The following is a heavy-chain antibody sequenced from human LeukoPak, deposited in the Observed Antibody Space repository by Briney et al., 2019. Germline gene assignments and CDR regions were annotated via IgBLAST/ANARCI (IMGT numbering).Heavy chain of an antibody. V-gene: IGHV3-11*01. CDR3: ARAGLGGHYIDY. Sequence: GGSLRLSCAASGFTFSDYYMTWIRQAPGQGLEWISYVSGSDENKYYAGSVRGRFAISRDNAEKSLYLQMSNVRAEDTAVYYCARAGLGGHYIDYWGQGTLVTVSS. J-gene: IGHJ4*02. CDR1: GFTFSDYY. CDR2: VSGSDENK. D-gene: IGHD2-15*01.